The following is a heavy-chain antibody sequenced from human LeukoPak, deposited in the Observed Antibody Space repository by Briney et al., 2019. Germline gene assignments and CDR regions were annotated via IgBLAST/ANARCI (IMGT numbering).Heavy chain of an antibody. V-gene: IGHV3-23*01. Sequence: GKSLRLSCAASGFTFSSYAMSWVRQAPGKGLEWASVISSGGSTGYVDSVKGRFTISRDYSKNTPYLQMDSLRAEDSAVYYCAKGYSSSGTYNNPFDYWGQGTLVTVSS. J-gene: IGHJ4*02. CDR2: ISSGGST. CDR1: GFTFSSYA. D-gene: IGHD3-10*01. CDR3: AKGYSSSGTYNNPFDY.